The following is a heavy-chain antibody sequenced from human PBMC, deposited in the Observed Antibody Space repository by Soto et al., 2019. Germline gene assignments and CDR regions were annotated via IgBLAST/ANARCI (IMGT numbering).Heavy chain of an antibody. CDR2: IHYSGST. CDR3: ASRNYYDSSGYGMDV. V-gene: IGHV4-30-4*01. Sequence: QVQLQESGPGLVKPSQTLSLTCTVSGGSISSGDYYWSWIRQPPGKGLEWIGYIHYSGSTYYNPSLKSRVTISVDTSKNQFSLKLSPVTAADTAVYYCASRNYYDSSGYGMDVWGQGTTVTVSS. J-gene: IGHJ6*02. D-gene: IGHD3-22*01. CDR1: GGSISSGDYY.